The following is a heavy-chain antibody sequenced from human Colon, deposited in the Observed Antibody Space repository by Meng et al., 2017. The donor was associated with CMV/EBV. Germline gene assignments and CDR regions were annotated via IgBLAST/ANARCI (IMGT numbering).Heavy chain of an antibody. CDR1: EFSFKSYG. CDR3: ARGGPAAQSYFDS. D-gene: IGHD2-2*01. Sequence: GGSLRLSCAASEFSFKSYGMHWVRQAPGKGLEWVAFIRWDSNNKLYADSVRGRFTISRDNSKNTLYLQMSSLRPEDTAVYYCARGGPAAQSYFDSWGLGTLVTVSS. CDR2: IRWDSNNK. J-gene: IGHJ4*02. V-gene: IGHV3-30*02.